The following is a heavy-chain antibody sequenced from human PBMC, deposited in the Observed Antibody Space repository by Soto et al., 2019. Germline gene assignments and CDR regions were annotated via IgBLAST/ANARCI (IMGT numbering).Heavy chain of an antibody. Sequence: QVQLVESGGGVVQPGRSLRLSCAASGFTFSSYAMHWVRQAPGKGLEWVAVISYDGSNKDYADSVKGRFTSSRDNSKNTLYLQMNSLRAEDTAVYYCARDSGEETAAPDYWGQGTLVTVSS. CDR1: GFTFSSYA. J-gene: IGHJ4*02. D-gene: IGHD5-18*01. V-gene: IGHV3-30-3*01. CDR3: ARDSGEETAAPDY. CDR2: ISYDGSNK.